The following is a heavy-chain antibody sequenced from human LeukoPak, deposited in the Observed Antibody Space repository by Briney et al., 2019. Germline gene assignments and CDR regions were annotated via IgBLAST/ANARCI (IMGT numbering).Heavy chain of an antibody. D-gene: IGHD3-16*01. J-gene: IGHJ4*02. Sequence: GGSLRLSCAASQFTFTTYAMSWVRQAPGKGLEWVGFITSKAYGGTTEYAASVKGRFTISRDDSKSIAYLQMNSLRTEDTAVYYCTRDMIYTFHYWGQGTLVTVSS. CDR3: TRDMIYTFHY. CDR2: ITSKAYGGTT. CDR1: QFTFTTYA. V-gene: IGHV3-49*04.